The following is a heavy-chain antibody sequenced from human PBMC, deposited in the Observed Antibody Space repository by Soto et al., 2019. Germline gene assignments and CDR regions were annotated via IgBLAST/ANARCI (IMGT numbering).Heavy chain of an antibody. CDR1: GFTFSSYA. Sequence: EVQLLESGGGXVXXXXXLRLSCAASGFTFSSYAMRWVRQAPVKGLEWVSAISGSGGSTYYADSVKGRFTISRDNSKNTLYLQMNSLRAEDTAVYYCARRGSGSYYDYWGQGTLVTVSS. J-gene: IGHJ4*02. CDR3: ARRGSGSYYDY. CDR2: ISGSGGST. V-gene: IGHV3-23*01. D-gene: IGHD1-26*01.